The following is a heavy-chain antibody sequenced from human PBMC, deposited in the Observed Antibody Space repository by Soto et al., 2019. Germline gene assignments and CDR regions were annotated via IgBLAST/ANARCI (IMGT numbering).Heavy chain of an antibody. V-gene: IGHV1-69*01. Sequence: QVQLVQSGAEVKKPGSSVKVSCKASRDTFSKYAFNWVRQAPGQGLEWMGWIIPIFDSRNYAEKFQGRVTITADESTSTAYMELRSLRFEDTAVYYCARGETYLGVWGQGPTVTVSS. J-gene: IGHJ6*02. CDR1: RDTFSKYA. CDR2: IIPIFDSR. CDR3: ARGETYLGV. D-gene: IGHD3-16*01.